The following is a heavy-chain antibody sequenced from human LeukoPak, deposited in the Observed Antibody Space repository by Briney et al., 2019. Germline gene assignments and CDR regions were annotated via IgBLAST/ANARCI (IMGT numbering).Heavy chain of an antibody. CDR1: GGTFSSYA. CDR2: IIPIFGTA. Sequence: ASVKVSCKAPGGTFSSYAISWVRQAPGQGLEWMGGIIPIFGTANYAQKFQGRVTITADESTSTAYMELSSLRSEDTAVYYCAGGNYDPSFDYWGQGTLVTVSS. D-gene: IGHD3-22*01. V-gene: IGHV1-69*01. J-gene: IGHJ4*02. CDR3: AGGNYDPSFDY.